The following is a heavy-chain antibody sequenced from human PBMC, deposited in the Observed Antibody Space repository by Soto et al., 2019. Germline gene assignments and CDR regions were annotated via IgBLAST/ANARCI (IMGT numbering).Heavy chain of an antibody. CDR1: GGSISSSY. Sequence: QVQLQESGPGLVKPSETLSLTCTVSGGSISSSYWSWIRQPPGKGLEWIGYIYYSGSTNYNPSLKSRVTISVDTTKNQFSLKLSSVTAADTAVYYCARAAHNYYDSSGYYYHWGQGTLVTVSS. CDR2: IYYSGST. V-gene: IGHV4-59*01. D-gene: IGHD3-22*01. CDR3: ARAAHNYYDSSGYYYH. J-gene: IGHJ5*02.